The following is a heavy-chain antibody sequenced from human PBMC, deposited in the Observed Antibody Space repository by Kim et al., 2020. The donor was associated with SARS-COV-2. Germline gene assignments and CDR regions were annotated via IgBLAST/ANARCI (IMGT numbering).Heavy chain of an antibody. D-gene: IGHD2-2*01. J-gene: IGHJ5*02. Sequence: SETLSLTCAVYGGSFSGYYWSWIRQPPGKGLEWIGEINHSGSTNYNPSLKSRVTISEDTSKNQFSLKLSSVTAADTAVYYCARGGGSSTSSNWFDPWGQGTLVTVSS. V-gene: IGHV4-34*01. CDR3: ARGGGSSTSSNWFDP. CDR2: INHSGST. CDR1: GGSFSGYY.